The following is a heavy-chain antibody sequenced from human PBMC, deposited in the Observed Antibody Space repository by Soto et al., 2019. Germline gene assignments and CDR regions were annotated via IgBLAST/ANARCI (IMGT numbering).Heavy chain of an antibody. CDR2: ISGSGVSA. CDR1: GFTFSSYS. CDR3: AKDTIGSYDYYYPFDY. J-gene: IGHJ4*02. D-gene: IGHD3-22*01. V-gene: IGHV3-23*01. Sequence: GGSLRLCFTASGFTFSSYSMSWVRQAPGKVLEWVSSISGSGVSAYYTDSVRGRFTVSRDNAKNTLSLQMNSLRAEDTAIYYCAKDTIGSYDYYYPFDYWGQGT.